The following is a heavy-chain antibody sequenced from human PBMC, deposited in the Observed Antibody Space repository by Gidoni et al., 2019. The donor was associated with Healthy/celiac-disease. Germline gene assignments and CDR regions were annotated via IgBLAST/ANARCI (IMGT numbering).Heavy chain of an antibody. CDR1: GYTFTSYA. Sequence: VPLVQYGSEFKKPGASVTVSCTASGYTFTSYAMTWVRQAPGEGLEWIGWINTNSGNPTYAQGFTGRFVFAWKTSVSSAYLQISSLKAEDTAGYYCAIDRSGGDWGYWGQGTLVTVSS. CDR3: AIDRSGGDWGY. D-gene: IGHD2-21*02. V-gene: IGHV7-4-1*02. J-gene: IGHJ4*02. CDR2: INTNSGNP.